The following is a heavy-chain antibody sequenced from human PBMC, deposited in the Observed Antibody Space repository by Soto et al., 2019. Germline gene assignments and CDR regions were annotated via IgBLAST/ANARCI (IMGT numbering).Heavy chain of an antibody. CDR2: ISGSGGST. CDR1: GFTFSSYA. D-gene: IGHD3-22*01. J-gene: IGHJ6*02. V-gene: IGHV3-23*01. CDR3: AKVYYDSSGHYYVGDYYYYGMDV. Sequence: GGSLRLSCAASGFTFSSYAMSWVRQAPGKGLEWVSAISGSGGSTYYADSVKGRFTISRDNSKNTLYLQMNSLRAEDTAVYYCAKVYYDSSGHYYVGDYYYYGMDVWGQGTTVTVSS.